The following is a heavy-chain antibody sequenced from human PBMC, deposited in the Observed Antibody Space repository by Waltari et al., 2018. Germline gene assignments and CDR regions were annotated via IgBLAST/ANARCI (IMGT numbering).Heavy chain of an antibody. CDR2: IIPIFGTA. Sequence: QVQLVQSGAEVKKPGSSVKVSCKASGGTFSSYAISWVRQAPGQGLEWMGGIIPIFGTANYAQKFQGRVTITADTSTETVYMDLSSLRSEDTAVYYCATSNSGGRRGFDYWGQGTLVTVSS. V-gene: IGHV1-69*14. CDR3: ATSNSGGRRGFDY. J-gene: IGHJ4*02. D-gene: IGHD2-15*01. CDR1: GGTFSSYA.